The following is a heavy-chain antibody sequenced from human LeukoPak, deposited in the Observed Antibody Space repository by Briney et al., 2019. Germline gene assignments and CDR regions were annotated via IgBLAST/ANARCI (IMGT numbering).Heavy chain of an antibody. Sequence: SETLSLTCAVYGGSFSGYYWSWIRQPPGKGLEWIGEINHSGSTNYNPSLKSRVTISVDTSKNQFSLKLSSVTAADTAVYYCAIHSRALIWLEYFDYWGQGTLFTVSS. CDR2: INHSGST. CDR1: GGSFSGYY. CDR3: AIHSRALIWLEYFDY. D-gene: IGHD6-19*01. V-gene: IGHV4-34*01. J-gene: IGHJ4*02.